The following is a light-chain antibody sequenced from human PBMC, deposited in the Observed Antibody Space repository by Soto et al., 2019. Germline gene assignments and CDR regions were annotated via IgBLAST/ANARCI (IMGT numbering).Light chain of an antibody. J-gene: IGLJ1*01. CDR3: QAWDSSTAV. V-gene: IGLV3-1*01. CDR1: KLGDKL. CDR2: QDS. Sequence: SYELTQPPSVSVSPGLTASITCSGDKLGDKLAYWYQQKPGQSPVLVMYQDSKRPSGIPGRFSGSNSGNTATLTISGTQSMDEADYYCQAWDSSTAVFGTGTKVTVL.